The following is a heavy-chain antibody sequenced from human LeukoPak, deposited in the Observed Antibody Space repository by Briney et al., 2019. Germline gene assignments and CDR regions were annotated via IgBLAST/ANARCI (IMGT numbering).Heavy chain of an antibody. D-gene: IGHD5-18*01. CDR1: GGPISFYY. CDR2: LYTAGST. V-gene: IGHV4-4*07. CDR3: AGSSTMARDTFDY. Sequence: PSETLSLTCSISGGPISFYYYNWIRLPAGQALEWIGRLYTAGSTTDHTFYNPSLGSRATMSIDTSRSQVSLRLNSVTAADTALYYCAGSSTMARDTFDYWGQGILVTVSS. J-gene: IGHJ4*02.